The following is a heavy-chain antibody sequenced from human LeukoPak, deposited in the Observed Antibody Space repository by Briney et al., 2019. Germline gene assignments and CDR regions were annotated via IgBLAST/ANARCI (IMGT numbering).Heavy chain of an antibody. CDR3: AREGSKRWLHLDAFDI. D-gene: IGHD5-24*01. Sequence: SETLSLTCTVSGDSITSYYWSWIRQTPGKGLEWIGYIYSGGSTNYNPSLKSRVTISVDTSKNQFSLKLSSVTAADTAVYYCAREGSKRWLHLDAFDIWGQGTMVTVSS. V-gene: IGHV4-59*01. CDR1: GDSITSYY. CDR2: IYSGGST. J-gene: IGHJ3*02.